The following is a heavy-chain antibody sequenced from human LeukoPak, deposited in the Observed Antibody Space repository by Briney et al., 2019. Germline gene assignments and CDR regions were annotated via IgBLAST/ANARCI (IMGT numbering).Heavy chain of an antibody. CDR2: IKEDGSEE. Sequence: GGSLTLSCTASGFTFSTYWMSWVRQTPEKGLEWVANIKEDGSEEVYVDSVKGRFTISRDNAKSSLYLQMNSLRTEDTAVYYCARGPYSRSWSYGMDVWGQGTTVTVSS. J-gene: IGHJ6*02. CDR1: GFTFSTYW. D-gene: IGHD6-13*01. CDR3: ARGPYSRSWSYGMDV. V-gene: IGHV3-7*05.